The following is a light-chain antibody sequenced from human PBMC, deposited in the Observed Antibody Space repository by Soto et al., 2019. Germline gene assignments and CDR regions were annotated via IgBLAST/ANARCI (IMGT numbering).Light chain of an antibody. CDR2: AAS. CDR3: QQLNSYPRVT. V-gene: IGKV1-9*01. Sequence: DIPLTQSPSFLSASVGDRVTITCRASQGISSYLAWYQQKPGKAPKLLIYAASTLQSGVPSRFSGSGSGTEFTLTISSLQPEDFATYYCQQLNSYPRVTFGGGTKVEI. J-gene: IGKJ4*01. CDR1: QGISSY.